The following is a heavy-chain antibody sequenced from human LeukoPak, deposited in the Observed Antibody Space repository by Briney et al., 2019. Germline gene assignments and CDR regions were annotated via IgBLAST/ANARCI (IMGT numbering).Heavy chain of an antibody. CDR2: ITPLFGTT. D-gene: IGHD6-19*01. Sequence: SVKVSCKASGYTFTSYGISWVRQAPGQGLEWMGGITPLFGTTYYAQKFQGRVSIAADKSTTTVYMEMSSLTSQDTAVYFCARFAPSGWFDYWGQGTLVTVSS. CDR1: GYTFTSYG. CDR3: ARFAPSGWFDY. J-gene: IGHJ5*01. V-gene: IGHV1-69*06.